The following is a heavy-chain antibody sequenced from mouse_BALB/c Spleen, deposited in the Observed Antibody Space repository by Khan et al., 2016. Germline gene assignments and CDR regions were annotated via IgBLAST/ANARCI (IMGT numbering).Heavy chain of an antibody. CDR2: ILPGSGST. V-gene: IGHV1-9*01. J-gene: IGHJ4*01. D-gene: IGHD2-2*01. Sequence: QVQLQQSGAELIKPGASVKISCKATGYTFSSYWIEWVKQRPGHGLEWIGEILPGSGSTNYNEKFKGKATFTADTSSNTAYMQLSSLTSEDSAVYYGAHRRGLRDAWDYWGQGTSVTVSS. CDR1: GYTFSSYW. CDR3: AHRRGLRDAWDY.